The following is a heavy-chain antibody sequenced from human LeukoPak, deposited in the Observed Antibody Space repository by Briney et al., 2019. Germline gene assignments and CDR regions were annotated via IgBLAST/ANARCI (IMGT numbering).Heavy chain of an antibody. D-gene: IGHD6-13*01. V-gene: IGHV3-48*04. CDR1: GFRLSNYW. CDR3: ARGAFSSSPDY. Sequence: GGSLRLSCAASGFRLSNYWMNWVRQAPGKGLEWISYIGNAGGPIGYADSVKGRFTISRDNAKNSLYLQMNSLRAEDTAVYYCARGAFSSSPDYWGQGTLVTASS. CDR2: IGNAGGPI. J-gene: IGHJ4*02.